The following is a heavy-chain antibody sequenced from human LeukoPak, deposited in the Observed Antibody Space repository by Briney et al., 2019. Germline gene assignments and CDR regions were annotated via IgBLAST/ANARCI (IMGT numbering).Heavy chain of an antibody. J-gene: IGHJ3*01. CDR1: GFTVSSNY. V-gene: IGHV3-66*01. CDR3: ARSWGLVPAASIRPNLAFDV. CDR2: IYSGGST. D-gene: IGHD2-2*01. Sequence: AGGSLRLSCAASGFTVSSNYMSWVRQAPGKGLEWVSVIYSGGSTYYADSVKGRFTISRDNSKNTLYLQMNSLRAEDTAVYYCARSWGLVPAASIRPNLAFDVWGQGTMVTVSS.